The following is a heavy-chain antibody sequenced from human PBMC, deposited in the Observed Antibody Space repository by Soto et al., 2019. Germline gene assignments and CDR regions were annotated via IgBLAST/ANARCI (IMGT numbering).Heavy chain of an antibody. CDR1: GDSISSGNKY. V-gene: IGHV4-30-4*01. Sequence: SETLSLTCTVSGDSISSGNKYWSWIRQPPGKGLEWIGYIFSSGTTYYNPSLKSRLTMSLDTSQNQFSLKLNSVTDADTAVYYCARVPSPFDYYYAMDVWGQGTTVTLSS. J-gene: IGHJ6*02. CDR3: ARVPSPFDYYYAMDV. CDR2: IFSSGTT. D-gene: IGHD3-16*01.